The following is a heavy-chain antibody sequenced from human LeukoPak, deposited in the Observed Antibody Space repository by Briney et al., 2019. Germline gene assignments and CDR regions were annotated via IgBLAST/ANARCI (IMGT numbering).Heavy chain of an antibody. V-gene: IGHV1/OR15-1*01. CDR1: GYIFTDYY. Sequence: ASVKVSCKASGYIFTDYYMHWVRQAPGQELGWMGRINPNSGGTNYAQKFQGRVTMTRDTSISTAYTELSSLRLDDTAVYYCARPAPTGVDAFDIWGQGTMVTVSS. J-gene: IGHJ3*02. CDR2: INPNSGGT. D-gene: IGHD3-10*01. CDR3: ARPAPTGVDAFDI.